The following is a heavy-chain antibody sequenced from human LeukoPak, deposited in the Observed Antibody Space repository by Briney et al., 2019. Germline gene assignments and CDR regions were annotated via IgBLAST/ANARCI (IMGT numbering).Heavy chain of an antibody. J-gene: IGHJ6*02. CDR3: ARRRVLSYYYYYGMDV. CDR1: GYTFTSYD. D-gene: IGHD2-2*01. V-gene: IGHV1-8*01. Sequence: ASVKVSCKASGYTFTSYDINWVRQATGQGLEWMGWMNPNSGNTGYAQKFQGGVTMTRNTSISTAYMELSSLRSEDTAVYYCARRRVLSYYYYYGMDVWGQGTTVTVSS. CDR2: MNPNSGNT.